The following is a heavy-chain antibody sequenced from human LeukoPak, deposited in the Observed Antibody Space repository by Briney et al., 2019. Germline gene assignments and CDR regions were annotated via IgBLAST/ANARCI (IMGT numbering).Heavy chain of an antibody. D-gene: IGHD6-19*01. Sequence: ASVKVSCKASGYSFTNYGISWVRQAPGQGLEWMGWISGYNGNTYYEQKFQGRITMTTDTSTSTSYMELRSLRSDDTAVYYCARDLKMAYSSGRYSWGTGSSNDYWGQGTLVTVSS. V-gene: IGHV1-18*01. CDR2: ISGYNGNT. J-gene: IGHJ4*02. CDR1: GYSFTNYG. CDR3: ARDLKMAYSSGRYSWGTGSSNDY.